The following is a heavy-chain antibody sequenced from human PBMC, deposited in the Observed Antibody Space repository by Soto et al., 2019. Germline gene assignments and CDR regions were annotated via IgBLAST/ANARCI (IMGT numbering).Heavy chain of an antibody. CDR1: GGSFSGYY. CDR2: INHSGST. V-gene: IGHV4-34*01. D-gene: IGHD4-17*01. Sequence: SETLSLTCAVYGGSFSGYYWSWIRQPPGKGLEWIGEINHSGSTNYNPSLKSRVTISVDTSKNQFSLKLSSVTAADTAVYYCARGLSYWRAAANKATVTNRRPSPPPTPYYFDYWGQGTLVTVSS. J-gene: IGHJ4*02. CDR3: ARGLSYWRAAANKATVTNRRPSPPPTPYYFDY.